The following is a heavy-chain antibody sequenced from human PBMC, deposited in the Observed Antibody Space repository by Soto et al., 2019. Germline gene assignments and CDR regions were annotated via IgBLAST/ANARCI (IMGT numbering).Heavy chain of an antibody. CDR2: IFHTGTT. Sequence: QVQLQESGPGLVKPSETLSLTCTVSGGSITNYYYSWIRQPPGKGLEWIGYIFHTGTTSYNPSLKSRVTLSVDKSQSQFSLKLNSVTAADTAVYYCTTEAYDNSGSLAFDIWGPGTLVTVS. V-gene: IGHV4-59*08. CDR3: TTEAYDNSGSLAFDI. J-gene: IGHJ3*02. CDR1: GGSITNYY. D-gene: IGHD3-22*01.